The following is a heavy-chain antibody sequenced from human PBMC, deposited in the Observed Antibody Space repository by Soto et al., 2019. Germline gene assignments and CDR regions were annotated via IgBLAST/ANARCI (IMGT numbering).Heavy chain of an antibody. CDR1: GGSISSYY. J-gene: IGHJ5*02. D-gene: IGHD5-18*01. Sequence: PSETLSLTCPVSGGSISSYYWSWIRQPPGKGLEWIGYIYYSGSTNYNPSLKSRVTISVDTSKNQFSLKLSSVTAADTAVYYCARHWSRGYSYGYLNPWGQGTLVTVSS. CDR3: ARHWSRGYSYGYLNP. CDR2: IYYSGST. V-gene: IGHV4-59*08.